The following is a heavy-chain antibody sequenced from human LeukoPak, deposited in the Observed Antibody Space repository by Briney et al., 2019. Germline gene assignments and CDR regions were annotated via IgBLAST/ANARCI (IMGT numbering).Heavy chain of an antibody. D-gene: IGHD6-6*01. Sequence: PSETLSLTCSVSGGSVNSYYWSWIRQPPGKGLEWIGYIYYSGSTNYNSSLKSRVTMSVDTSKNQFSLKLSSVTAADTAVYYCARHSSSSRGWFDHWGQGTLVTVSS. CDR3: ARHSSSSRGWFDH. V-gene: IGHV4-59*08. CDR1: GGSVNSYY. CDR2: IYYSGST. J-gene: IGHJ5*02.